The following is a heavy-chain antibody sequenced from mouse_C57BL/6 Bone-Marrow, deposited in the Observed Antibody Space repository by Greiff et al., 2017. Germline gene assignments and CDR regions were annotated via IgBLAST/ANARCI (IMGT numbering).Heavy chain of an antibody. Sequence: VQLQQSGAELARPGASVKLSCKASGYTFTSYGISWVKQRTGQGLEWIGEIYPRSGNTYYNEKFKGKATLTADKSSSTAYMELRSLTSEDSAVYFCARDDYDEVYLDYWGQGTTLTVSS. J-gene: IGHJ2*01. CDR1: GYTFTSYG. V-gene: IGHV1-81*01. CDR3: ARDDYDEVYLDY. D-gene: IGHD2-4*01. CDR2: IYPRSGNT.